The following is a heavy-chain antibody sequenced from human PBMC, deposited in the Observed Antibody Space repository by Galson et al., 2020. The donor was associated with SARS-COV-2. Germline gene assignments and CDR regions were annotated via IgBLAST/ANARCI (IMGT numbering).Heavy chain of an antibody. CDR2: IAVGSSNK. CDR3: AADRGWTADISGYYRYNGMDV. CDR1: GFRFSSSA. D-gene: IGHD3-10*01. Sequence: SVKVSCKASGFRFSSSAMQWVRQARGQRLAWIGWIAVGSSNKTYAQKFQERVTVTRDTSTSTVYMELSSLRSEDTAIYYWAADRGWTADISGYYRYNGMDVWGQGTTVTVSS. J-gene: IGHJ6*01. V-gene: IGHV1-58*02.